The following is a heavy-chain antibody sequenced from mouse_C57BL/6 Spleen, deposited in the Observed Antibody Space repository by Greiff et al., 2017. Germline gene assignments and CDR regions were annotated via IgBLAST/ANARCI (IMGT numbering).Heavy chain of an antibody. CDR1: GYTFTDYY. CDR3: ARGWGFDY. CDR2: INPNNGGT. Sequence: VQLQQSGPELVKPGASVKISCKASGYTFTDYYMNWVKQSPGKGLEWIGDINPNNGGTSYNEKFKGKATLTVDKSSSTAYMKLRSLTSEDSAVYYCARGWGFDYWGKGTTLTVSS. D-gene: IGHD1-1*02. J-gene: IGHJ2*01. V-gene: IGHV1-26*01.